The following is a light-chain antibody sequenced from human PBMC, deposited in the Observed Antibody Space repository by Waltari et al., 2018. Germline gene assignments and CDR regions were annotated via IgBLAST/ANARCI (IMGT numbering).Light chain of an antibody. CDR1: QDISNH. Sequence: LEITQSPSSLSAFVGEKVSITCRASQDISNHLSWFQQKPGKAPKLLIYDVSKLETGVASRFSGGGSRADFTLIINDVQPEDVATYYCQQYDSLTLLTFGQGTRLE. V-gene: IGKV1-33*01. CDR3: QQYDSLTLLT. CDR2: DVS. J-gene: IGKJ5*01.